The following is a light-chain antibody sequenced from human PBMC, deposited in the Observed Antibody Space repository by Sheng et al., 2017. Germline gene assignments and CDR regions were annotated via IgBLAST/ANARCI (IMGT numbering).Light chain of an antibody. CDR3: QQRTDWS. J-gene: IGKJ4*01. V-gene: IGKV3D-20*02. Sequence: EIVLTQSPGTLSLSPGERATLSCRASQSVGSNSLAWYQQKPGQTPSLVIYGVSNRATGMPDRFSGSGSGTDFTLTIRRLEPEDSAVYYCQQRTDWSFGGGTKVEI. CDR2: GVS. CDR1: QSVGSNS.